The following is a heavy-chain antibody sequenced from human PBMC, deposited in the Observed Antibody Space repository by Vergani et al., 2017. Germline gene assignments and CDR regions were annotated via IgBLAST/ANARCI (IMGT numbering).Heavy chain of an antibody. CDR3: AGEGYSSSCYPGYYYYYMDV. J-gene: IGHJ6*03. Sequence: QVQLVESGGGVVQPGRSPRPSCAASGFTFSSYAMHWVRQAPGKGLERVAVISYDVSNKYYADSVKGRFTISRDNSKNTLYLQMNSLRAEDTAVYYCAGEGYSSSCYPGYYYYYMDVWGKGTTVTVSS. D-gene: IGHD6-13*01. V-gene: IGHV3-30-3*01. CDR2: ISYDVSNK. CDR1: GFTFSSYA.